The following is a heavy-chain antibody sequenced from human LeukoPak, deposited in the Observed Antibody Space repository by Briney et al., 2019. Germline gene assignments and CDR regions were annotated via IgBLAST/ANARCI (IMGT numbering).Heavy chain of an antibody. CDR1: GGSISSYY. V-gene: IGHV4-59*12. D-gene: IGHD3-3*01. Sequence: SETLSLTCTVSGGSISSYYWSWIRQPPGKGLEWIGYIYYSGSTNYNPSLKSRVTISVDTSKNQFSLKLSSVTAADTAVYYCARGVGNYDFWSGYRYYYYYMDVWGKGTTVTVSS. J-gene: IGHJ6*03. CDR3: ARGVGNYDFWSGYRYYYYYMDV. CDR2: IYYSGST.